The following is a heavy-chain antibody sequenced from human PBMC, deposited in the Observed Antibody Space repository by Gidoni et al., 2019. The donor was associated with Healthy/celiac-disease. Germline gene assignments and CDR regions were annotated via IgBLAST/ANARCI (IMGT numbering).Heavy chain of an antibody. V-gene: IGHV3-30*18. J-gene: IGHJ6*02. Sequence: QVQLVESGGGVVQPGRSLRLSCAASGFTFSSYGMHWVRQAPGKGLEWVAVISYDGSNKYYADSVKGRFTISRDNSKNTLYLQMNSLRAEDTAVYYCAKDPRVYDYYYGMDVWGQGTTVTVSS. CDR1: GFTFSSYG. CDR3: AKDPRVYDYYYGMDV. CDR2: ISYDGSNK. D-gene: IGHD2-2*01.